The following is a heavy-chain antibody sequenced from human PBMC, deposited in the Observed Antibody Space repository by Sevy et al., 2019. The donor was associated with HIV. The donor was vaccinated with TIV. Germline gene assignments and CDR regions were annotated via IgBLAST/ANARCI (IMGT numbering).Heavy chain of an antibody. CDR3: ARVVDTLRFCSSTSCYFNWFDS. V-gene: IGHV1-69*13. J-gene: IGHJ5*01. Sequence: ASVKVSCKASGGDFNNDAITWVRQAPGQGLEWMGGVIPMSGTAKYSQKFQGRVTIIADESTSTTYMELGSLRSEDTAVYFCARVVDTLRFCSSTSCYFNWFDSWGQGTLVTVSS. CDR2: VIPMSGTA. CDR1: GGDFNNDA. D-gene: IGHD2-2*01.